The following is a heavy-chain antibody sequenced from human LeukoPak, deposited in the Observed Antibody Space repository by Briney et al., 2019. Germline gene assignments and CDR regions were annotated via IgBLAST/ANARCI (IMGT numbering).Heavy chain of an antibody. CDR1: GGSIRSY. J-gene: IGHJ5*02. CDR3: ARDSGTTGEVKFDP. CDR2: IYGSGST. Sequence: PSETLSLTCTVSGGSIRSYWSWIRQPAGKGLEWIGRIYGSGSTHYNPSLKSRVTMSIDTSKNQFSLNLISVTAADTAVYYCARDSGTTGEVKFDPWGQGTLVTVSS. V-gene: IGHV4-4*07. D-gene: IGHD3-10*01.